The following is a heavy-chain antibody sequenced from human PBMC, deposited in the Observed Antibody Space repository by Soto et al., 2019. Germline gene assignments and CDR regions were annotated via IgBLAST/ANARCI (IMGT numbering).Heavy chain of an antibody. D-gene: IGHD2-8*02. Sequence: GGSLRLSCAASGFTFSSYSMNWVRQAPGKGLEWVSYISSSSSTIYYADSVKGRFTISRDNAKNSLYLQMNSLRAEDTAVYYCARDRRPGGSDAFDIWGQGTMVTVSS. J-gene: IGHJ3*02. CDR2: ISSSSSTI. V-gene: IGHV3-48*04. CDR3: ARDRRPGGSDAFDI. CDR1: GFTFSSYS.